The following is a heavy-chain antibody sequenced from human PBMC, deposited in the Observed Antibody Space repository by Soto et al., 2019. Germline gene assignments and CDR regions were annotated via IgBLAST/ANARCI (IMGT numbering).Heavy chain of an antibody. Sequence: SETLSLTCTVSGGSISSYYWSWIRQPPGKGLEWIGYIYYSGSTNYNPSLKSRVTISVDTSKNQFSLKLSSVTTADTAVYYCARRSGSYYYYYMDVWGKGTTVTVSS. CDR1: GGSISSYY. CDR2: IYYSGST. CDR3: ARRSGSYYYYYMDV. V-gene: IGHV4-59*01. J-gene: IGHJ6*03. D-gene: IGHD1-26*01.